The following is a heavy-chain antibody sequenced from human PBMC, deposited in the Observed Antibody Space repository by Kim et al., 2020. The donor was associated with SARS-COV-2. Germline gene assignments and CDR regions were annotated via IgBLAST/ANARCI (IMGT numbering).Heavy chain of an antibody. D-gene: IGHD4-17*01. V-gene: IGHV3-64D*06. J-gene: IGHJ6*02. Sequence: KGRFTISRDNSKNTLYLQMSSLRAEDTAVYYCVKTVGTVTTPYYYYGMDVWGQGTTVTVSS. CDR3: VKTVGTVTTPYYYYGMDV.